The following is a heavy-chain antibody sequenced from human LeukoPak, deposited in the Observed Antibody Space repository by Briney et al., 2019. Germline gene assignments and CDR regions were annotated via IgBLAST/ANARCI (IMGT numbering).Heavy chain of an antibody. V-gene: IGHV3-7*03. Sequence: GGSLRLSCTASGFTFSNFWMGWVRQAPGKGLEWVANIKQDETEKFYLGSVKGRFTISRDNAKNSLYLQMNSLRAEDTAVYYCAKDEYSYGYTYYFDYWGQGTLVTVSS. J-gene: IGHJ4*02. CDR3: AKDEYSYGYTYYFDY. D-gene: IGHD5-18*01. CDR2: IKQDETEK. CDR1: GFTFSNFW.